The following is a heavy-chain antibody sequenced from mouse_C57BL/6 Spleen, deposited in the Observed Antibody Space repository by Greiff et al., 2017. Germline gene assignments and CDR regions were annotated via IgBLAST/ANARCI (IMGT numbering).Heavy chain of an antibody. J-gene: IGHJ3*01. D-gene: IGHD1-1*01. Sequence: VKLEESGPGLVAPSQSLSITCTVSGFSLTSYGVDWVRQPPGTGLEWLGVIWGGGSTNYNSALMSRLSISKDNSKSQVFLKMNSLQTDDTAMYYCAKHDYYGSGFAYWGQGTLVTVSA. CDR3: AKHDYYGSGFAY. V-gene: IGHV2-9*01. CDR1: GFSLTSYG. CDR2: IWGGGST.